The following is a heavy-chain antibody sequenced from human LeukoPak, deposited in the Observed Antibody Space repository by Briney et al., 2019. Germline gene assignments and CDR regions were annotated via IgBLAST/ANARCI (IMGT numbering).Heavy chain of an antibody. CDR1: GGSISSYY. CDR3: ARESSSPVVPAPRGYYGMDV. J-gene: IGHJ6*02. D-gene: IGHD2-2*01. Sequence: SETLSLTCTVPGGSISSYYWSWIRQPPGKGLEWIGYIYYSGSTNYNPSLKSRVTISVDTSKNQFSLKLSSVTAADTAVYYCARESSSPVVPAPRGYYGMDVWGQGTTVTVSS. V-gene: IGHV4-59*01. CDR2: IYYSGST.